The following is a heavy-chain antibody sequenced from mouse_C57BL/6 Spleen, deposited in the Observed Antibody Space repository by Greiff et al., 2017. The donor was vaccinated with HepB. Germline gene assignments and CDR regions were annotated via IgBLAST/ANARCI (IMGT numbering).Heavy chain of an antibody. CDR1: GYSITSGYY. V-gene: IGHV3-6*01. J-gene: IGHJ4*01. CDR3: ARTGRHYAMDY. CDR2: ISYDGSN. Sequence: EVKLQESGPGLVKPSQSLSLTCSVTGYSITSGYYWNWIRQFPGNKLEWMGYISYDGSNNYNPSLKNRISITRDTSKNQFFLKLNSVTTEDTATYYCARTGRHYAMDYWGQGTSVTVSS.